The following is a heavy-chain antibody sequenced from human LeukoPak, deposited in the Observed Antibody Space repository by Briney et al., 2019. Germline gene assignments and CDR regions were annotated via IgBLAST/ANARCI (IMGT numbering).Heavy chain of an antibody. D-gene: IGHD3-10*01. CDR3: ATGVFDY. V-gene: IGHV3-30*02. CDR1: GFTFSSYG. CDR2: IRYDGSNK. J-gene: IGHJ4*02. Sequence: GGSLRLSCAASGFTFSSYGMHWGPEAPGEGLEWVAFIRYDGSNKYYADSVRGRFTISRDNSKNTLYLQMNSLRAEDTAVYYCATGVFDYWGQGTLVTVSS.